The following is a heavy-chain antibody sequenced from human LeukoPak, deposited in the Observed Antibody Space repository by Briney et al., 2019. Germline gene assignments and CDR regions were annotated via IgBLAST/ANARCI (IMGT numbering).Heavy chain of an antibody. CDR3: AKGFYDSSGYPEVGVDY. Sequence: GASLRLSCAASGFTFSSYAMTWVRQAPGKGLEWVSAICGSGGSTFYADSVKGRFTISRDNSKNTLYLQMNSLRAEDTAVYYCAKGFYDSSGYPEVGVDYWGQGTLVTVSS. CDR1: GFTFSSYA. J-gene: IGHJ4*02. D-gene: IGHD3-22*01. CDR2: ICGSGGST. V-gene: IGHV3-23*01.